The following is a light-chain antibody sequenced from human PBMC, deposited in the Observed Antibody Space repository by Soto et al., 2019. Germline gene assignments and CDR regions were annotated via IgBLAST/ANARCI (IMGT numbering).Light chain of an antibody. Sequence: DIQMTQSPSTLSASVGDSVTISCRASQTIRSWLAWYQQKPGTAPKFLIFDASTLESGVPSRFSGSGSGTEFTLTISSLQPDDFATYYCQQYDDYPLTFGGGTKVDIK. CDR2: DAS. CDR1: QTIRSW. CDR3: QQYDDYPLT. J-gene: IGKJ4*01. V-gene: IGKV1-5*01.